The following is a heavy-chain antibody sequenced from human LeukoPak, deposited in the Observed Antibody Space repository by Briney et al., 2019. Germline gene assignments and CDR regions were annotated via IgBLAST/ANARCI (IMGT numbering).Heavy chain of an antibody. J-gene: IGHJ6*04. Sequence: ASVKVSCKASGYTFTDYYIHWVRQAPGQGFEWMAWINPNSGDTKYAKKFQGRVTMTRDTSISTAYMEVSGLRSDDTAVYYCAKGETTGISASSLMDVWGKGTTVIISS. D-gene: IGHD1-1*01. V-gene: IGHV1-2*02. CDR3: AKGETTGISASSLMDV. CDR1: GYTFTDYY. CDR2: INPNSGDT.